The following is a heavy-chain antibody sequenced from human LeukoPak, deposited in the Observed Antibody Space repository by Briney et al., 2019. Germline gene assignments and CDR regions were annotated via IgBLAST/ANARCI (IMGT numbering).Heavy chain of an antibody. Sequence: GASVKVSCKASGYTFTGYYMHWVRQAPGQGLEWMGWINPNSGGTNYAQKFQGRVTMTRDTSISTAYMELSRLRSDDTAVYYCARAHQVGATSFDYWGQGTLVTVSS. CDR2: INPNSGGT. CDR1: GYTFTGYY. V-gene: IGHV1-2*02. D-gene: IGHD1-26*01. J-gene: IGHJ4*02. CDR3: ARAHQVGATSFDY.